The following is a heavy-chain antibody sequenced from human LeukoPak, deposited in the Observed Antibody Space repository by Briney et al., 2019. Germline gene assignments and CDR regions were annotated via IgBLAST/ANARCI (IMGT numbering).Heavy chain of an antibody. CDR2: ISSSGNTR. Sequence: PGGSLRLSCAASGFIFSDFQMSWIRQAPGKGLEWISYISSSGNTRHYADSVQGRFTSSRDNAKKSLFLQMNSLRAEDTAVYYCARYSGYSYGLYWGQGILVTASS. D-gene: IGHD5-18*01. J-gene: IGHJ4*02. CDR1: GFIFSDFQ. CDR3: ARYSGYSYGLY. V-gene: IGHV3-11*04.